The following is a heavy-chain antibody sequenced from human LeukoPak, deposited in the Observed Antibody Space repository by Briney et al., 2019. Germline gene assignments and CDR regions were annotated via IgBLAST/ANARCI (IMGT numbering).Heavy chain of an antibody. CDR2: INGDGGSR. Sequence: GGSLRLSCAASGFTFSTYWMHWVRQAPGKGLVWVSRINGDGGSRNYADSVKGRFTISRDNAKNTLYLQMSSLRVEDTAVYYCATASSHRTAAGGDYWGQGTLVTVST. CDR3: ATASSHRTAAGGDY. V-gene: IGHV3-74*01. D-gene: IGHD6-13*01. CDR1: GFTFSTYW. J-gene: IGHJ4*02.